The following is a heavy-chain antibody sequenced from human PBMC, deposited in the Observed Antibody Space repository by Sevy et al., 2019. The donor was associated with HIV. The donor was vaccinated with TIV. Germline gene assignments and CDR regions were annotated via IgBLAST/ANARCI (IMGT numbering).Heavy chain of an antibody. D-gene: IGHD2-21*01. Sequence: SETLSLTCLVSDASITTNYWSWIRQAPGKGLEWSGYFFHSGTTNYNRSLKSRVTISGDTSKNEFSLRLTSVTAADTAVYYCARSIAYPRDSDDGFANWGQGTMVTVSS. V-gene: IGHV4-59*01. J-gene: IGHJ3*02. CDR2: FFHSGTT. CDR3: ARSIAYPRDSDDGFAN. CDR1: DASITTNY.